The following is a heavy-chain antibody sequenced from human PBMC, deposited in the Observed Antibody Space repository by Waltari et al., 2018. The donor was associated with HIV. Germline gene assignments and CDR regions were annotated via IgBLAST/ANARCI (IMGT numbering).Heavy chain of an antibody. J-gene: IGHJ6*02. Sequence: QLVLHESGPGLVRPSETLSLTCSVSGYSIGHGYYWGWIRPPPGEGLEWIATVHQSGRANHRPYLKSRTSLQMEKSTTQFTLKITFASAEETVVYYCARMDYGSGTPTVDIYVMDVWGQGTTVTVSS. CDR1: GYSIGHGYY. D-gene: IGHD3-10*01. CDR3: ARMDYGSGTPTVDIYVMDV. V-gene: IGHV4-38-2*01. CDR2: VHQSGRA.